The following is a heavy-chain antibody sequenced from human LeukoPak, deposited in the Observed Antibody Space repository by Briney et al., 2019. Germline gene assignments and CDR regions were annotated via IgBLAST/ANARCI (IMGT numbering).Heavy chain of an antibody. D-gene: IGHD2/OR15-2a*01. V-gene: IGHV3-23*01. Sequence: QSGGSLRLSCAASGFTFSSYAMSWVRQAPGKGLEWVSAISGSGGSTYYADSVKGRFTISRDNSKNTLYLQMNSLRAEDTAVYCYAKIVYEAYYFDYWGQGTLVTVSS. CDR1: GFTFSSYA. CDR3: AKIVYEAYYFDY. CDR2: ISGSGGST. J-gene: IGHJ4*02.